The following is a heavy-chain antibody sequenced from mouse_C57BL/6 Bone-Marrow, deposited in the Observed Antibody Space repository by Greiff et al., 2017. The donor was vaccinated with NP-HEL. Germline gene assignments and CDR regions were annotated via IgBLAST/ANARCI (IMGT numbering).Heavy chain of an antibody. CDR3: ARGYYGNYDY. CDR2: IYPGSGNT. D-gene: IGHD2-1*01. V-gene: IGHV1-76*01. CDR1: GYTFTDYY. J-gene: IGHJ2*01. Sequence: QVQLKESGAELVRPGASVKLSCKASGYTFTDYYINWVKQRPGQGLEWIARIYPGSGNTYYNEKFKGKATLTAEKSSSTAYMQLSSLTSEDSAVYFCARGYYGNYDYWGQGTTLTVSS.